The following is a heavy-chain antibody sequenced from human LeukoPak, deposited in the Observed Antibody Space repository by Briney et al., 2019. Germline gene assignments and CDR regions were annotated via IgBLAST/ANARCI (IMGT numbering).Heavy chain of an antibody. Sequence: GGSLRLSCAASGFTFSSYSMNWVRQAPGKGLEWVSYISSSSSTIYYADSVKGRFTISRDNAKNSLYLQMNSLRAEDTAVYYCARYSSSWYLTNWAYYMDVWGKGTTVTVSS. CDR2: ISSSSSTI. CDR1: GFTFSSYS. V-gene: IGHV3-48*01. J-gene: IGHJ6*03. D-gene: IGHD6-13*01. CDR3: ARYSSSWYLTNWAYYMDV.